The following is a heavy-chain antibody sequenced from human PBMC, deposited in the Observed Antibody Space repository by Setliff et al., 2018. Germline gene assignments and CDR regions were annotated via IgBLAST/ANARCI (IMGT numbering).Heavy chain of an antibody. CDR2: IDSGGST. D-gene: IGHD2-2*01. V-gene: IGHV3-66*02. Sequence: GGSLRLSCAVSGFTVSSNYMSWVRQAPGKGLEWVSVIDSGGSTYYTDSVKGRFTISRDNSKNTLYLQMNRLRAEDTAVYYCARGIVVVTAALDVWGKGTTVTVSS. CDR3: ARGIVVVTAALDV. CDR1: GFTVSSNY. J-gene: IGHJ6*04.